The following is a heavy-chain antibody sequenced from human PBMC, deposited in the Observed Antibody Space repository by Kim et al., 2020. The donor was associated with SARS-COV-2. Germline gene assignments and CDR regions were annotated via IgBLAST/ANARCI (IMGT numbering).Heavy chain of an antibody. CDR1: GFTFSSYS. J-gene: IGHJ3*02. Sequence: GGSLRLSCAASGFTFSSYSMNWVRQAPGKGLEWVSSISSSSSYIYYADSVKGRFTISRDNAKNSLYLQMNSLRAEDTAVYYCARDKLGYGDYDVLFDIWGQGTMVTVSS. CDR2: ISSSSSYI. V-gene: IGHV3-21*01. CDR3: ARDKLGYGDYDVLFDI. D-gene: IGHD4-17*01.